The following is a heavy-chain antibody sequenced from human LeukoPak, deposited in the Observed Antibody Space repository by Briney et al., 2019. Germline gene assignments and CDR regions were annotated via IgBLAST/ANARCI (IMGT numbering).Heavy chain of an antibody. CDR3: ARDVSYYDILTGYYHYGMDV. V-gene: IGHV4-59*01. Sequence: SETLSLTCTVSGGSISSYYWSWIRQPPGKGLEWIGDIYYSGSTNYNPSLKSRVTISVDTSKNQSSLKLSSVTAADTAVYYCARDVSYYDILTGYYHYGMDVWGQGTTVTVSS. CDR2: IYYSGST. CDR1: GGSISSYY. J-gene: IGHJ6*02. D-gene: IGHD3-9*01.